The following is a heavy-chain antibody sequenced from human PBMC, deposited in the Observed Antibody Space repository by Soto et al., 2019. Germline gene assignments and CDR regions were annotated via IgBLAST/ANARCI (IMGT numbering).Heavy chain of an antibody. V-gene: IGHV3-15*01. D-gene: IGHD3-3*01. Sequence: GGSLRLSCAPSGFTFINAWMSWVRQAPGKGLEWVGRIKSNAAGGTADHAAPVKGRFTISRDDSKDTLYLQMNSLQSEDTGIYYCNTGSIFGVVTSGEDYWGQGSLVTVYS. CDR3: NTGSIFGVVTSGEDY. CDR2: IKSNAAGGTA. J-gene: IGHJ4*02. CDR1: GFTFINAW.